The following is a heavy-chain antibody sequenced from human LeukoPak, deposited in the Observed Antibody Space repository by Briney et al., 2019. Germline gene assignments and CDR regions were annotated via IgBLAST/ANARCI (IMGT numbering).Heavy chain of an antibody. D-gene: IGHD2-2*01. V-gene: IGHV5-51*01. CDR3: ARLGDIVVVPAAQWGWFDP. J-gene: IGHJ5*02. Sequence: GESLKISCKGSGYSFTSYWIGWVRQMPGKGLEWMVIIYPDVSDTRYSPSFQGQVTISADKSISTAYLQWSSLKASDTAMYYCARLGDIVVVPAAQWGWFDPWGQGTLVTVSS. CDR1: GYSFTSYW. CDR2: IYPDVSDT.